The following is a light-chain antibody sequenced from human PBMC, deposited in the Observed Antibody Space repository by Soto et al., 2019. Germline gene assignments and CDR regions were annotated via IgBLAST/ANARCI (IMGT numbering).Light chain of an antibody. CDR2: GAS. V-gene: IGKV3-20*01. Sequence: EIVLTQSPGXLSLSPGEXATXXXRASXSXXXSYLAWYQQKPGQAPRLLIYGASSRATGIPDRFSGSGSGTDFTLTISRLEPEDFAVYYCQQYGSSPGTFGQGTKVEIK. CDR3: QQYGSSPGT. CDR1: XSXXXSY. J-gene: IGKJ1*01.